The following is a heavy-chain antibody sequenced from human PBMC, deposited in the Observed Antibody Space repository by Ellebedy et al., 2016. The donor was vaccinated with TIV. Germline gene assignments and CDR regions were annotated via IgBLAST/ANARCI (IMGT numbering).Heavy chain of an antibody. J-gene: IGHJ4*02. D-gene: IGHD1-20*01. CDR3: ARGGNWLFDY. CDR2: IHHTKDT. CDR1: DDSISRDKW. Sequence: SETLSLTCGVSDDSISRDKWWTWVRQAPGRALEWIGEIHHTKDTNYNPSLKSRVSMSVDKSKNQFSLNINSVTAADTAVYFCARGGNWLFDYWGPGILVTVSS. V-gene: IGHV4-4*02.